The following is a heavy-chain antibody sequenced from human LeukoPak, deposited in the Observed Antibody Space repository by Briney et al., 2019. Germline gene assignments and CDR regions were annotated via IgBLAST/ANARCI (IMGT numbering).Heavy chain of an antibody. CDR1: GYTFTSYD. CDR3: ARGRTYYDFWSGYYV. D-gene: IGHD3-3*01. V-gene: IGHV1-8*01. CDR2: MNPNSGNT. Sequence: ASVKVSCKASGYTFTSYDINWVRQATGQGLEWMGWMNPNSGNTGYAQKFQGRVTMTRNTSISTAYMELSSLRSEDMAVYCCARGRTYYDFWSGYYVWGQGTLVTVSS. J-gene: IGHJ4*02.